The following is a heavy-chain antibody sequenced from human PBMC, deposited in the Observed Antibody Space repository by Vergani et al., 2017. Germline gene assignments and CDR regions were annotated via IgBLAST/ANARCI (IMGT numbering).Heavy chain of an antibody. CDR3: AKDIIGAAAGISYYYYGMDV. Sequence: QVQLQESGPGLVKPSETLSLTCTVSGGSISSYYWSWIRQPPGKGLEWIGYIYYSGSTNYNPSLKSRVTISVDTSKNQFSLKLSSVTAADTAVYYCAKDIIGAAAGISYYYYGMDVWGQGTTVTVSS. CDR2: IYYSGST. D-gene: IGHD6-13*01. J-gene: IGHJ6*02. CDR1: GGSISSYY. V-gene: IGHV4-59*01.